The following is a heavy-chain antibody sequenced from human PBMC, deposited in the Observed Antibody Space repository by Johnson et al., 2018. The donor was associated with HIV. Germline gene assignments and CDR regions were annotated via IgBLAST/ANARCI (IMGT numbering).Heavy chain of an antibody. CDR1: GFTVSSNY. V-gene: IGHV3-66*01. CDR2: IYSGGST. Sequence: VQLVESGGGVVQPGRSLRLSCAASGFTVSSNYMSWVRQAPGKGLEWVSVIYSGGSTYYADSVKGRFTISRDNSKNTLYLQMNSLRAADTAVYYWVKGDIVSTINSPPGNAFDSWGQGTMVTVSS. J-gene: IGHJ3*02. CDR3: VKGDIVSTINSPPGNAFDS. D-gene: IGHD5/OR15-5a*01.